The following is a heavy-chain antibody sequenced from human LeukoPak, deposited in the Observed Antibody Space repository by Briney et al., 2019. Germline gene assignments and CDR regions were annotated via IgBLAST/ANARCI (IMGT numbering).Heavy chain of an antibody. J-gene: IGHJ4*02. CDR1: GXTFSSYD. CDR2: ISYDGSNK. CDR3: AKEGSNGDFDY. Sequence: GGSLRVSCAAPGXTFSSYDVHWVRQAPGKRLEWVTVISYDGSNKYYGDSVKGRFTISRDNSKNTLYLKMNSLRAEDTAVYYCAKEGSNGDFDYWGQGTLVTVSS. D-gene: IGHD1-26*01. V-gene: IGHV3-30*18.